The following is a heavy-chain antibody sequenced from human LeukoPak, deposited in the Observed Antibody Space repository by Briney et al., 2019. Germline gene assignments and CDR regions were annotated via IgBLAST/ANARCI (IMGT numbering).Heavy chain of an antibody. Sequence: SVKVSCKASGGTFSSYAISWVRQAPGQGLEWMGGIIPIFGTANYAQKFQGRVTITTDESTSTAYMELSSLRSEDTAVYYCARGPVGATRPYDAFDIWGQGTMVTVSS. CDR3: ARGPVGATRPYDAFDI. J-gene: IGHJ3*02. CDR1: GGTFSSYA. V-gene: IGHV1-69*05. D-gene: IGHD1-26*01. CDR2: IIPIFGTA.